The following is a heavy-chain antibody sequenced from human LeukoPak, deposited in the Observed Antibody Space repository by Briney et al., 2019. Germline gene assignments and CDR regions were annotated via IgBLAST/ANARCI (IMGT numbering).Heavy chain of an antibody. CDR2: ITSSNNYI. Sequence: PGGSLRLSCAASGFTFSSYSMNWVRQAPGKGLEWVSSITSSNNYIYYGDSVKGRFTISRDDAKNSLFLQMNSLRAEDTAMYYCARGEFGDYYYFYMDVWGKGTTVTVSS. D-gene: IGHD2/OR15-2a*01. J-gene: IGHJ6*03. CDR3: ARGEFGDYYYFYMDV. CDR1: GFTFSSYS. V-gene: IGHV3-21*01.